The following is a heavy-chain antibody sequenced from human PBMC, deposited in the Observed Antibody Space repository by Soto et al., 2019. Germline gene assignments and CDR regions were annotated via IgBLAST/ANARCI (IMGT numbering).Heavy chain of an antibody. CDR1: GGTFSSYA. Sequence: ASVKVSCKASGGTFSSYAISWVRQAPGQGLEWMGGITPIFGTANYAQKFQGRVTITADESTSTAYMELSSLRSEDTAVYYCARVYDFWSGYGYYGMDVWGQGTTVTVSS. D-gene: IGHD3-3*01. J-gene: IGHJ6*02. CDR2: ITPIFGTA. CDR3: ARVYDFWSGYGYYGMDV. V-gene: IGHV1-69*13.